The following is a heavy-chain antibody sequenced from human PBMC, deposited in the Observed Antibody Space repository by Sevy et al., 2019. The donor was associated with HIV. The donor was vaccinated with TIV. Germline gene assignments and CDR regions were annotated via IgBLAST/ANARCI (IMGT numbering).Heavy chain of an antibody. CDR1: GGSISTDLYS. CDR2: IFHSGNT. Sequence: SETLSLTCAVSGGSISTDLYSWNWIRQPPGKGLEWIGYIFHSGNTYYNPSLKSRVTISIDRSKNQFSMNLSSVTAADTAVYYCARSSSAYPYHFDYWGQGTLVTVSS. CDR3: ARSSSAYPYHFDY. J-gene: IGHJ4*02. V-gene: IGHV4-30-2*01.